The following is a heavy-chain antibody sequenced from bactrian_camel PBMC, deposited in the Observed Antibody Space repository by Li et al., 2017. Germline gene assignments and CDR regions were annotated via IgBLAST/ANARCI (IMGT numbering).Heavy chain of an antibody. Sequence: HVQLVESGGGSVQSGGSLRLSCAVRGYTYRSGCMGWFRQVQGKAREGVAGLEISGGTTYAESVKGRFTISQANAKNTVYLQMDSLKPDDTAMYCCAAGTNSAFRWWGQGTQVTVS. CDR1: GYTYRSGC. V-gene: IGHV3S9*01. CDR2: LEISGGT. D-gene: IGHD5*01. J-gene: IGHJ4*01. CDR3: AAGTNSAFRW.